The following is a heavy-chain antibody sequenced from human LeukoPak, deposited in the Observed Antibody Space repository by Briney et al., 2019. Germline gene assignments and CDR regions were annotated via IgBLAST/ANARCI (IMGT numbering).Heavy chain of an antibody. V-gene: IGHV3-20*04. CDR3: ARDIAVAEYFDF. D-gene: IGHD6-19*01. CDR2: ISWNGIRT. J-gene: IGHJ4*02. CDR1: GFTLDDYD. Sequence: GGSLRLSCVVSGFTLDDYDMSWVRHCPAKGLEWVSSISWNGIRTTYEDSVKGRFTISRDNAKNSLYLQMNSLRAEDTALYFCARDIAVAEYFDFWGQGTMVTVSS.